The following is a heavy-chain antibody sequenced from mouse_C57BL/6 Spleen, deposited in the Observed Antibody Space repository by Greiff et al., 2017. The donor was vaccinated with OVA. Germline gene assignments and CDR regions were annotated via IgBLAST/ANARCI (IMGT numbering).Heavy chain of an antibody. Sequence: EVKLQESGGGLVKPGGSLKLSCAASGFTFSDYGMHWVRQAPEKGLEWVAYISSGSSTIYYAYTVKGRFTISRDNAKNTLFLQMTSLRSEDTAMYYCARPSYYSNSTFAYWGQGTLVTVSA. V-gene: IGHV5-17*01. CDR3: ARPSYYSNSTFAY. J-gene: IGHJ3*01. CDR1: GFTFSDYG. D-gene: IGHD2-5*01. CDR2: ISSGSSTI.